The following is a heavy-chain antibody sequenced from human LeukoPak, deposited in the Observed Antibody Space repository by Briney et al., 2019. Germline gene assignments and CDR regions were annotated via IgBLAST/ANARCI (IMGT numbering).Heavy chain of an antibody. D-gene: IGHD6-6*01. Sequence: GASVKVSCKASGYTFTSYAMHWVRQAPGQRLEWMGWINAGNGNTGYAQKFQGRVTITRNTSISTAYMELSSLRSEDTAVYYCARGGWVITSSSSPYFDYWGQGTLVTVSS. CDR3: ARGGWVITSSSSPYFDY. V-gene: IGHV1-3*01. J-gene: IGHJ4*02. CDR1: GYTFTSYA. CDR2: INAGNGNT.